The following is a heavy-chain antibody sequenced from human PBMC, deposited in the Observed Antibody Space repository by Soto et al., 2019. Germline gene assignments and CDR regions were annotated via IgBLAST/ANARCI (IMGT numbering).Heavy chain of an antibody. CDR3: ARDKADILTGYYRGGYYYMDV. D-gene: IGHD3-9*01. V-gene: IGHV4-59*01. CDR1: GGSISSYY. Sequence: SETLSLTCTVSGGSISSYYWSWIRQPPGKGLEWIGYIYYSGSTNYNPSLKSRVTISVDTSKNQFSLKLSSVTAADTAVYYCARDKADILTGYYRGGYYYMDVWGKGTTVTVSS. J-gene: IGHJ6*03. CDR2: IYYSGST.